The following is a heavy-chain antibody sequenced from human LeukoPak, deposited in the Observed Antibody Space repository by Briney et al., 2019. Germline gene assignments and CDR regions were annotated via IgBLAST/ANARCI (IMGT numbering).Heavy chain of an antibody. D-gene: IGHD3-10*01. V-gene: IGHV3-23*01. J-gene: IGHJ4*02. CDR2: ITDSAGST. Sequence: GGSLRLSCAASGFTFSSYAMSWVRQAPGEGLEWVSAITDSAGSTYLADSVKGRFTISRDNSKNTLYLQMNSLRAEDTAVYYCAKGSSGSRPYYFHYWGQGTLVTVSS. CDR3: AKGSSGSRPYYFHY. CDR1: GFTFSSYA.